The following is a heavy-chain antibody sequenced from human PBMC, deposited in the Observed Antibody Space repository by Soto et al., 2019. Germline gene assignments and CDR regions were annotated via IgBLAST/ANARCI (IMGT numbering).Heavy chain of an antibody. D-gene: IGHD3-22*01. J-gene: IGHJ4*02. V-gene: IGHV4-4*02. CDR2: ISHSGST. Sequence: SETLSLTCAVSGGSISSSNWWSWVRQPPGKGLEWIGEISHSGSTKYNPSLKSRVSISVDKSKNQFSLKLSSVTAADTAVYYCARDEYDSSGYYQSSFDYWGQRTSVT. CDR1: GGSISSSNW. CDR3: ARDEYDSSGYYQSSFDY.